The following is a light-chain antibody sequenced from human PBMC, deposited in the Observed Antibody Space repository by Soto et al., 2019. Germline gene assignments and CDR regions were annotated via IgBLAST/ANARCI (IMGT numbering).Light chain of an antibody. CDR1: ISNIGGNS. CDR2: DDD. V-gene: IGLV1-51*01. CDR3: GSWDSSLSAYV. J-gene: IGLJ1*01. Sequence: QSLLTLPPSVSAAPGQKFTISCSGSISNIGGNSVSWYQQLPGTAPKLLIYDDDKRPSGIPDRFSGSKSGTSATLGITGFQTGDEADYYCGSWDSSLSAYVFATGTKVTVL.